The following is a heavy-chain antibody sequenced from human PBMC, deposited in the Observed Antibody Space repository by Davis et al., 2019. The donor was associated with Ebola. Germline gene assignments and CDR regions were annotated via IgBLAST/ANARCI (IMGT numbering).Heavy chain of an antibody. CDR1: GFTFSRFG. D-gene: IGHD6-19*01. Sequence: GGSLRLSCAASGFTFSRFGMHWVRQAPGKGLEWVGFIRDDGSDEYYGDSVKGRITFSRDNSKNTLFLHMISLRPEDTAVYYCARDGPESSGWFWGQGTLVTVSS. CDR2: IRDDGSDE. J-gene: IGHJ4*02. CDR3: ARDGPESSGWF. V-gene: IGHV3-30*02.